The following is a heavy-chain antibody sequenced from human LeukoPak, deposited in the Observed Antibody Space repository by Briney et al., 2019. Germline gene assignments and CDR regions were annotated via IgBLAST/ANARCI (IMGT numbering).Heavy chain of an antibody. CDR2: IIPILGIA. V-gene: IGHV1-69*04. CDR3: AKFDVYSSGRFDC. D-gene: IGHD3-10*01. J-gene: IGHJ4*02. CDR1: GGTFSSYA. Sequence: SVKVSCKASGGTFSSYAISWVRQAPGQGLEWMGRIIPILGIANYAQKFQGRVTITADKSTSTAYMELSSLRSEDTAVYYCAKFDVYSSGRFDCWGQGTLVTVSS.